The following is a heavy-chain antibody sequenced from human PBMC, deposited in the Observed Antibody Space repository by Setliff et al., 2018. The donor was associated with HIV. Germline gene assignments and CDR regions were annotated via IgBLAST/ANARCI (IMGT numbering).Heavy chain of an antibody. V-gene: IGHV1-8*02. J-gene: IGHJ6*03. CDR2: MNPDSRNT. CDR1: GYTFTNYD. CDR3: ARARTDYYDRRRRSHYYIDV. D-gene: IGHD3-22*01. Sequence: ASVKVSCKPSGYTFTNYDINWVRQAAGQGLEWMGWMNPDSRNTGYAQRFDGSVTMTWDTSISTAYMELNNVKFEDTAIYYCARARTDYYDRRRRSHYYIDVWARGATVTVSS.